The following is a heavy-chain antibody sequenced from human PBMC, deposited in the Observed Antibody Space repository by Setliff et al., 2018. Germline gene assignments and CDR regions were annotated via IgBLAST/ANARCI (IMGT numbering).Heavy chain of an antibody. CDR1: GFTFRGCA. CDR2: IRHDESDI. J-gene: IGHJ1*01. CDR3: VRDSSADYYDNDYFKY. D-gene: IGHD2-21*02. Sequence: GGSLRLSCAASGFTFRGCAMHWVRQAPGKGLEWVVFIRHDESDIYYTNSVKGRFTVSRDNSKNTLYLQMNILRPEDTALYYCVRDSSADYYDNDYFKYWGQGALVTVSS. V-gene: IGHV3-30*02.